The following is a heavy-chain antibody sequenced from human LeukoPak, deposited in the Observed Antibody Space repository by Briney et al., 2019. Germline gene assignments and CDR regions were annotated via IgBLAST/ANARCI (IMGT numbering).Heavy chain of an antibody. D-gene: IGHD1-26*01. CDR1: GGSFSGYY. CDR2: INHSGST. CDR3: ARAPSGATNDAFDI. J-gene: IGHJ3*02. V-gene: IGHV4-34*01. Sequence: PSETLSLTCAVYGGSFSGYYWSWIRQPPGKGLEWIGEINHSGSTNYNPSLKSRVTISVETSKNQFSLKLISVTAPDRAVYYFARAPSGATNDAFDIWGQGTVVTVSS.